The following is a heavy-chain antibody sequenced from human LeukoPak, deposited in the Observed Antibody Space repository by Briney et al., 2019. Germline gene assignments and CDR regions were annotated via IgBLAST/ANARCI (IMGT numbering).Heavy chain of an antibody. V-gene: IGHV1-2*02. Sequence: ASVKVSCKASGYTFTGYYMHWVRQAPGQGLEWMGWINPNSGGTNYAQKFQGRVTMTRDTSISTAYMELSRLRSDDTAVYYCARDDYDSSGLRPPDYWGQGTLVTVSS. CDR2: INPNSGGT. CDR1: GYTFTGYY. D-gene: IGHD3-22*01. CDR3: ARDDYDSSGLRPPDY. J-gene: IGHJ4*02.